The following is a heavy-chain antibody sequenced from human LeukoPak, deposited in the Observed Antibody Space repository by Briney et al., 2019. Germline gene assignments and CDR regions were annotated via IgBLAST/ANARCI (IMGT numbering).Heavy chain of an antibody. D-gene: IGHD6-19*01. Sequence: GASVKVSCKASVYTFTSYDINWVRQATGQGLDGMGWMNPNSGNTGYAQKFQGRVTMTRNTSISTAYIELSSLRSEDTAVYYCARRYSSGWYADFAFDIWGQGTMVTVSS. CDR1: VYTFTSYD. V-gene: IGHV1-8*01. CDR2: MNPNSGNT. CDR3: ARRYSSGWYADFAFDI. J-gene: IGHJ3*02.